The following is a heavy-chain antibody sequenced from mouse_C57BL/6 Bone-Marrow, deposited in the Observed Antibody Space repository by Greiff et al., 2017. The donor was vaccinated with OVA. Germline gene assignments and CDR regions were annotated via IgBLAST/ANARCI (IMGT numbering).Heavy chain of an antibody. CDR2: ISDGGSYT. CDR1: GFTFSSYA. D-gene: IGHD2-1*01. J-gene: IGHJ3*01. CDR3: ARDGNSVAY. V-gene: IGHV5-4*01. Sequence: EVHLVESGGGLVKPGGSLKLSCAASGFTFSSYAMSWVRQTPEKRLEWVATISDGGSYTYYPDNVKGRFTISRDNAKNNLYLQMSHLKSEDTAVYYCARDGNSVAYWGQGTLVTVSA.